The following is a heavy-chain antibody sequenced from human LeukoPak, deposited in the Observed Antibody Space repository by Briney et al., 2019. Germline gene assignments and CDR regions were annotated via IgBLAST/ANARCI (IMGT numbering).Heavy chain of an antibody. J-gene: IGHJ4*02. CDR2: INPNSGGA. CDR1: GYTFTGYY. V-gene: IGHV1-2*02. Sequence: ASVKVSCKASGYTFTGYYMHWVRQAPGQGLEWMGWINPNSGGANYAQKFQGRVTMTRDTSISTAYMELSRLRSDDTAVYYCARGAVAGTSFDYWGQGTLATVSS. D-gene: IGHD6-19*01. CDR3: ARGAVAGTSFDY.